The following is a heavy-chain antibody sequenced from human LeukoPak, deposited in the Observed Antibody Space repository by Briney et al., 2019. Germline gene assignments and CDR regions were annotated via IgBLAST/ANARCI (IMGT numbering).Heavy chain of an antibody. CDR2: IYYSGNT. CDR1: GGSISSYY. CDR3: AREGSWLVNWFDP. Sequence: SETLSLTCTVSGGSISSYYWSWIRQPPGKGLEWIGYIYYSGNTNYNPSPKSRVTMSVDTSKNQFSLKLSSVTAADTAVYYCAREGSWLVNWFDPWGQGTLVTVSS. J-gene: IGHJ5*02. D-gene: IGHD6-19*01. V-gene: IGHV4-59*12.